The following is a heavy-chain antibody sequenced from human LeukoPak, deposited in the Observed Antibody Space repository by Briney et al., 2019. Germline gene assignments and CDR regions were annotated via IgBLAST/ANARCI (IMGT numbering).Heavy chain of an antibody. CDR2: IYYSRST. D-gene: IGHD3-9*01. CDR1: VAYISSGGYY. J-gene: IGHJ6*02. CDR3: ARHDTHYYGMDV. Sequence: PSETLSLTCTVSVAYISSGGYYSSWIRQHPGTGLEWIGYIYYSRSTYYNPSLKSRVTISVGTSENQFSLKLSSVTAADTAVYYCARHDTHYYGMDVWGQGTTVTVSS. V-gene: IGHV4-31*03.